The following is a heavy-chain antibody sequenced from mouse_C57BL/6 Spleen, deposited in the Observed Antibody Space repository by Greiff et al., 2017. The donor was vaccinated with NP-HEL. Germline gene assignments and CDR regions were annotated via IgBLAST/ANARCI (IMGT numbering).Heavy chain of an antibody. CDR3: TTSYDYDGPWFAY. CDR1: GFNIKDDY. J-gene: IGHJ3*01. V-gene: IGHV14-4*01. D-gene: IGHD2-4*01. Sequence: VQLKESGAELVRPGASVKLSCTASGFNIKDDYMHWVKQRPEQGLEWIGWIDPENGDTEYASKFQGKATITADTSSNTAYLQLSSLTSEDTAVYYCTTSYDYDGPWFAYWGQGTLVTVSA. CDR2: IDPENGDT.